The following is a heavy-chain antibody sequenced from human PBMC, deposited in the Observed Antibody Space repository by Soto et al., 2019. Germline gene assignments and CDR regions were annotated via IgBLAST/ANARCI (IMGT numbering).Heavy chain of an antibody. CDR1: GYRFTSYC. V-gene: IGHV5-10-1*01. CDR3: ARTSMQSRGYSYGHGGMDV. CDR2: IDPSDSYT. Sequence: PGESLNISCKGSGYRFTSYCISWVRQMPGKGLEWMGRIDPSDSYTNYSPSFQGHVTISADKSISTAYLQWSSLKASDTAMYYCARTSMQSRGYSYGHGGMDVWGQGTTVTVSS. J-gene: IGHJ6*02. D-gene: IGHD5-18*01.